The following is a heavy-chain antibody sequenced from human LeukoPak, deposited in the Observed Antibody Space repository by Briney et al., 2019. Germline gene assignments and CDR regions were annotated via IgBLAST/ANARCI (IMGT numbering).Heavy chain of an antibody. D-gene: IGHD2-2*01. J-gene: IGHJ3*02. Sequence: ASVKVSCKASGYTFTSYTMHWVRQAPGQRLEWMGWINAGNGNTKYSQKFQGRVTITRDTSASTAYMELSSLRSEDTAVYYCARGGVPGAFDIWGQGTMVTISS. CDR3: ARGGVPGAFDI. V-gene: IGHV1-3*01. CDR2: INAGNGNT. CDR1: GYTFTSYT.